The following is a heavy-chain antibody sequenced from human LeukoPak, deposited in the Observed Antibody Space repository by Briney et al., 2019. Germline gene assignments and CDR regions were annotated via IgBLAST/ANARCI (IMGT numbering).Heavy chain of an antibody. V-gene: IGHV4-39*07. J-gene: IGHJ4*02. Sequence: SETLSLTCTVSGGSLSSSSYFWGWIRQPPGKGLEWIGSIYYSGSTNYNPSLKSRVTISVDTSKNQFSLKLSSVTAADTAVYYCARLPIRGYGSGSYFDYWGQGTLVTVSS. CDR2: IYYSGST. CDR3: ARLPIRGYGSGSYFDY. D-gene: IGHD3-10*01. CDR1: GGSLSSSSYF.